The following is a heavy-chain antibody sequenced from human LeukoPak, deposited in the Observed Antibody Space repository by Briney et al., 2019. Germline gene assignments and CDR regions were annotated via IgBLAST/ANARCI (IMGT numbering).Heavy chain of an antibody. CDR3: ARGGKRAVAGTRSPQYFQH. CDR2: LSGSSRTI. Sequence: GGSLRLSCAASGFTFSTYEMNWVRQAPGKGLEWVSYLSGSSRTIYYADSVKGRFTISRDNSKNTLYVQMNSLRAEDTAVYYCARGGKRAVAGTRSPQYFQHWGQGTLVTVSS. V-gene: IGHV3-48*03. J-gene: IGHJ1*01. D-gene: IGHD6-19*01. CDR1: GFTFSTYE.